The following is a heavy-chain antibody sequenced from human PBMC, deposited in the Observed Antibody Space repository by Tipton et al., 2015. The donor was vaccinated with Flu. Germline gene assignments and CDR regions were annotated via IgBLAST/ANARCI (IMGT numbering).Heavy chain of an antibody. D-gene: IGHD2-8*02. CDR2: IYTSGGT. J-gene: IGHJ5*02. CDR1: GGSLSSYY. Sequence: TLSLACTVSGGSLSSYYWSWIRQPAGKGLEWIGRIYTSGGTKFNPSLRGRLTMSVDASKKEFSLKLSSVTAADTAVYYCTRVDIILVSYGSKENWFDPWGQGILVTVSS. CDR3: TRVDIILVSYGSKENWFDP. V-gene: IGHV4-4*07.